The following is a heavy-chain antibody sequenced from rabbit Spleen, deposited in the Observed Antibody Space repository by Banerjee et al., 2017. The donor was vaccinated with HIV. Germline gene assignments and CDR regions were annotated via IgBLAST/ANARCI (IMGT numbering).Heavy chain of an antibody. D-gene: IGHD8-1*01. CDR1: GFSFSTDYY. CDR3: ARDTGSSFSSYGMDL. V-gene: IGHV1S40*01. Sequence: QSLEESGGDLVKPGGTLTLTCTASGFSFSTDYYMCWVRQAPGKGLECIACIYGGSSGSTRYATWAKGRFTISKTSSTTVTLQMTSLTVADTATYFCARDTGSSFSSYGMDLWGPGTLVTVS. J-gene: IGHJ6*01. CDR2: IYGGSSGST.